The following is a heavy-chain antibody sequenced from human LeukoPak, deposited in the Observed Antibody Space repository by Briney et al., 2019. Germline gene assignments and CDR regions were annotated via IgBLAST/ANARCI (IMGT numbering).Heavy chain of an antibody. V-gene: IGHV4-59*01. J-gene: IGHJ4*02. CDR2: MYYSGST. D-gene: IGHD5-12*01. CDR1: SDSISDDY. Sequence: PSETLSLTCTVSSDSISDDYYTWMRQPAGKGLEWIGYMYYSGSTKYNPSLKSRVTISVDTSKNQFSLKLSSVTAADTAVYYCARGYSGYDPTYFDYWGQGTLVTVSS. CDR3: ARGYSGYDPTYFDY.